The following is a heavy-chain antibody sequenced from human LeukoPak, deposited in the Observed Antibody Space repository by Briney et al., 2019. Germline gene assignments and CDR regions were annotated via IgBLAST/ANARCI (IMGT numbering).Heavy chain of an antibody. Sequence: ASVTLSCQASGYTFTNYDINCVRQASGQGLEWMVWMNPSNGNTDYAQKFQGTVTMTRNTSISTAYMELSSLRSEDTAVYYCARDYYGSGNSRGYWGQGTLVSVSS. CDR2: MNPSNGNT. CDR1: GYTFTNYD. D-gene: IGHD3-10*01. CDR3: ARDYYGSGNSRGY. J-gene: IGHJ4*02. V-gene: IGHV1-8*01.